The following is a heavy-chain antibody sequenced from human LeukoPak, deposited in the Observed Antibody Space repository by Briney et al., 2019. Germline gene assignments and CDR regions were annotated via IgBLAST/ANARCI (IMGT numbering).Heavy chain of an antibody. V-gene: IGHV3-72*01. Sequence: GGSMRLSCAASGFTFSDHYMDWVRQAPGKGLEWVGRTRNKAKSYTTEYAASVKGRFTISRDGSKSSLFLQMKSLKTEDTAVYYCARVTTLTDYYYDYWGQGTLVTVSS. CDR1: GFTFSDHY. J-gene: IGHJ4*02. D-gene: IGHD4-17*01. CDR2: TRNKAKSYTT. CDR3: ARVTTLTDYYYDY.